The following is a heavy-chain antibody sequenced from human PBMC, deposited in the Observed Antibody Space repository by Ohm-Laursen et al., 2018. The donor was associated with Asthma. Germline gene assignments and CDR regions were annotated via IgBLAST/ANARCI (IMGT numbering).Heavy chain of an antibody. CDR2: IYYSGST. CDR3: ARRNELLRSYWYFDL. D-gene: IGHD3-10*01. J-gene: IGHJ2*01. Sequence: TLSLTCTVSGGSISSYYWSWIRQPPGKGLEWTGYIYYSGSTYYDPSLKSRVTISVDTSKNQFSLKLSSVTAADTAVYYCARRNELLRSYWYFDLWGRGTLVTVSS. CDR1: GGSISSYY. V-gene: IGHV4-59*01.